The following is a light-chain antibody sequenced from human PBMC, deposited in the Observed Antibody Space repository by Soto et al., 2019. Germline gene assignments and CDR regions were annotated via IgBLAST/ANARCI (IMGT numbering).Light chain of an antibody. CDR3: SSYTSSSTRV. J-gene: IGLJ1*01. V-gene: IGLV2-14*01. CDR1: SSDVGDYNY. CDR2: DVS. Sequence: QSALTQPASVSGSPGQSITISCTGTSSDVGDYNYVSWYQQHPGKAPKLVIFDVSDRPSGVSNRFSGSKSGNMASLTISGLQAEDEADYYCSSYTSSSTRVFGTGTKLTVL.